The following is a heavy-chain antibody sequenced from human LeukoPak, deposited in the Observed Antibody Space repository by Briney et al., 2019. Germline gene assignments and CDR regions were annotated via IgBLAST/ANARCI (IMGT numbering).Heavy chain of an antibody. D-gene: IGHD3-10*01. CDR2: INSDGSST. V-gene: IGHV3-74*01. J-gene: IGHJ6*03. Sequence: GGSLRLSCAASGFTFSRYWMHWVRQAPGKGLVWVSRINSDGSSTSYADSVKGRFTISRDNAKNTLYLQMNSLRAEDTAVYYCARENGSGSSQTYYYYYYMDVWGKGTTVTVSS. CDR3: ARENGSGSSQTYYYYYYMDV. CDR1: GFTFSRYW.